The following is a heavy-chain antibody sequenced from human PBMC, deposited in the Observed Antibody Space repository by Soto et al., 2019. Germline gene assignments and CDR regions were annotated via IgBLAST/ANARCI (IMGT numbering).Heavy chain of an antibody. CDR1: GFTFSSYA. V-gene: IGHV3-23*01. D-gene: IGHD6-13*01. CDR3: GTGSSSFGYFQH. Sequence: EVQLLESGGGLVQPGGSLRLSCAASGFTFSSYAMSWVRQAPGKGLEWVSAISGSGGSTYYADSVKGRFTISRDNSKNTLDLQMNSLRAEDTAVYYCGTGSSSFGYFQHWGQGTLVTVSS. CDR2: ISGSGGST. J-gene: IGHJ1*01.